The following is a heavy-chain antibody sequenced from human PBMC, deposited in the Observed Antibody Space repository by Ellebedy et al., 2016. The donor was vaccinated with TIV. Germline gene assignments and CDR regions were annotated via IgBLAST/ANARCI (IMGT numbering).Heavy chain of an antibody. CDR3: AKVLTPNFVRGLMDY. D-gene: IGHD3-10*01. CDR1: GFTFNTYA. CDR2: IGGSGRNT. V-gene: IGHV3-23*01. J-gene: IGHJ4*02. Sequence: GESLKISXVASGFTFNTYAMMWVRQAPGKGLEWVSGIGGSGRNTYYPVALRGRFTISRDNPSNTLFLEMNDLRGEDTAIYYCAKVLTPNFVRGLMDYWGQGTLVTVSS.